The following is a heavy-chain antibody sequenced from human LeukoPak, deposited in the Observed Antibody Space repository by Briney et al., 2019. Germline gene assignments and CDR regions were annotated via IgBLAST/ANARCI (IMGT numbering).Heavy chain of an antibody. V-gene: IGHV3-48*01. J-gene: IGHJ4*02. CDR1: VFTLSGYS. CDR3: STAKFDY. CDR2: ISIGGTI. Sequence: GGSLRLSCAASVFTLSGYSMNWVRQAPGKGLEGVSHISIGGTIYYGDSVKGLFTISRDNAKNSVYLQMTNLRGDDPAVYYCSTAKFDYWGQGTLVTVSS.